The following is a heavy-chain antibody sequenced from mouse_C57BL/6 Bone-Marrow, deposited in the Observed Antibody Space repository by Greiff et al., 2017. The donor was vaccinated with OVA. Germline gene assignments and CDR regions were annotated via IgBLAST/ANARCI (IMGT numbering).Heavy chain of an antibody. CDR1: GYTFTSYW. D-gene: IGHD2-5*01. CDR2: IYPGSGST. Sequence: QVQLQQPGAELVKPGASVKMSCKASGYTFTSYWITWVKQRPGQGLEWIGDIYPGSGSTNYNEKFKGKATLTVDTSSSTAYMQLSSLTSEDSAVYYCARFSYYSNSYAMDYWGQGTSVTVSS. J-gene: IGHJ4*01. V-gene: IGHV1-55*01. CDR3: ARFSYYSNSYAMDY.